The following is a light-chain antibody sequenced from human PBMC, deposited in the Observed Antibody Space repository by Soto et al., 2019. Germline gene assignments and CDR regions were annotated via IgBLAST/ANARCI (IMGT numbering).Light chain of an antibody. CDR2: DAS. Sequence: EIVFTQCPATLSLSPGERATLSCRASQSVSDYLAWYQQKPGQPSRLLIYDASKRATGIPRRFSGSGSTTDFTLTISSLEPADFAVYYCHQRGNGHTWTFGQGTKVDIK. J-gene: IGKJ1*01. CDR3: HQRGNGHTWT. CDR1: QSVSDY. V-gene: IGKV3-11*01.